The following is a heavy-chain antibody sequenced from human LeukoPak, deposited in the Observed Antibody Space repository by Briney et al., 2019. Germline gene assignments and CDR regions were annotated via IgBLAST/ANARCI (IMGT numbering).Heavy chain of an antibody. CDR2: MNPNSGIT. V-gene: IGHV1-8*01. D-gene: IGHD1-26*01. J-gene: IGHJ3*02. Sequence: ASVKVSCKASGYTFTSYDINWVRRATGQGLEWMGWMNPNSGITGYAQKFQGRVTMTRNTSISTAYMELSSLRSEDTAVYYCAREKVGAKPDAFDIWGQGTMVAVSS. CDR3: AREKVGAKPDAFDI. CDR1: GYTFTSYD.